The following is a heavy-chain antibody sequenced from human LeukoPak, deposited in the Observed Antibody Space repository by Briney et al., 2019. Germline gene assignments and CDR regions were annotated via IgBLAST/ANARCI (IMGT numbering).Heavy chain of an antibody. CDR3: AREARGTRAAFDV. Sequence: GGSLRLSCAASGFTFSSCWMSWVRQAPGKGLEWAANIKEDGTHKYYVGSVRGRFTISRDNAKNSLYLQMNSLRAEDTAIYYCAREARGTRAAFDVWGQGTMVTVFS. V-gene: IGHV3-7*01. D-gene: IGHD2-8*01. CDR1: GFTFSSCW. CDR2: IKEDGTHK. J-gene: IGHJ3*01.